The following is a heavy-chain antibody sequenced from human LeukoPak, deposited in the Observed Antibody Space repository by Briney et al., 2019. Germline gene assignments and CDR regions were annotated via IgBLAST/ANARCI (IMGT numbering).Heavy chain of an antibody. D-gene: IGHD1-26*01. J-gene: IGHJ4*02. Sequence: GGSLRLSCTASGFTFSDFHMSWIRQAPGKGLEWVSHISGSGYAIHHPGSVKGRFTISRDNAKNSLYLQLNSLRVEDSAVYYCARLSGTYSRGGDHWGQGTLVTVSS. CDR1: GFTFSDFH. CDR3: ARLSGTYSRGGDH. V-gene: IGHV3-11*01. CDR2: ISGSGYAI.